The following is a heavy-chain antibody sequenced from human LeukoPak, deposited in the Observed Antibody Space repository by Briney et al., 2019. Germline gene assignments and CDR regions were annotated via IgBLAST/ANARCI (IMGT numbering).Heavy chain of an antibody. J-gene: IGHJ5*02. CDR3: ARRNSQRLDEGDWFDP. CDR1: GFTFSSYS. D-gene: IGHD6-25*01. V-gene: IGHV3-21*01. Sequence: GGSLRLSCAASGFTFSSYSMNWVRQAPGKGLEWVSSISSSSSYIYYADSVKGRFTISRDNAKNSLYLQMNSLRAEDTAVYYCARRNSQRLDEGDWFDPWGQGTLVTVSS. CDR2: ISSSSSYI.